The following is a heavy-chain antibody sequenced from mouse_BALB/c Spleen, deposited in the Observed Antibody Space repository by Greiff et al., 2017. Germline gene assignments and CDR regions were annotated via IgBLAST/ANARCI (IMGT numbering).Heavy chain of an antibody. CDR1: GYTFTSYW. CDR3: ARESNYPYFDV. J-gene: IGHJ1*01. V-gene: IGHV1-87*01. Sequence: QVQLKESGAELARPGASVKLSCKASGYTFTSYWMQWVKQRPGQGLEWIGAIYPGDGDTRYTQKFKGKATLTADKSSSTAYMQLSSLASEDSAVYYCARESNYPYFDVWGAGTTVTVSS. D-gene: IGHD2-5*01. CDR2: IYPGDGDT.